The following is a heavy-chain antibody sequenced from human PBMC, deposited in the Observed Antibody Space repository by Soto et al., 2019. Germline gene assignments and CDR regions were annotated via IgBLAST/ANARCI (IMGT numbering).Heavy chain of an antibody. D-gene: IGHD2-15*01. V-gene: IGHV3-23*01. CDR1: GGNCVGLG. J-gene: IGHJ5*01. CDR3: ETGFRGPYAPSDS. CDR2: ISGGGGTT. Sequence: LSYGAAGGNCVGLGVSWIRKAPGKGLEWVSAISGGGGTTYYADSVKGRFTISRDNSKNTLSLQMNSLRAEDTALYYSETGFRGPYAPSDSLRHRTLVTVSS.